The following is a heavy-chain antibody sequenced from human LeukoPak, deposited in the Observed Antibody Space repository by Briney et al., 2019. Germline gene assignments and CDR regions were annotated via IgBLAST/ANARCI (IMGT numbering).Heavy chain of an antibody. D-gene: IGHD4-17*01. CDR2: IYHSGST. V-gene: IGHV4-4*02. Sequence: PSETLSLTCAVSGGSITSGNWWTWVRQPPGKGLEWIGEIYHSGSTNYNPSLKSRVTISVDKSKNQFSLNLSSVAAADTAVYYCARGMTTGPDPWGQGTLVTVSS. CDR3: ARGMTTGPDP. J-gene: IGHJ5*02. CDR1: GGSITSGNW.